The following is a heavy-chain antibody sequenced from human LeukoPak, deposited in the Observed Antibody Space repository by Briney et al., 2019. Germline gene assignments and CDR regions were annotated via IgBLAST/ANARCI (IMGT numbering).Heavy chain of an antibody. CDR1: GYTFTGYY. CDR3: ARDANYGDYGDAFDI. CDR2: INPNSGGT. V-gene: IGHV1-2*06. J-gene: IGHJ3*02. Sequence: ASVKVSFKASGYTFTGYYMHWVRQAPGQGLEWMGRINPNSGGTNYAQKFQGRVTMTRDTSISTAYMELSRLRSDDTAVYYCARDANYGDYGDAFDIWGQGTMVTVSS. D-gene: IGHD4-17*01.